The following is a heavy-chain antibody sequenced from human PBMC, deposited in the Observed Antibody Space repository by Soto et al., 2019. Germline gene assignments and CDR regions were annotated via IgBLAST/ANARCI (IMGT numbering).Heavy chain of an antibody. V-gene: IGHV1-18*04. CDR2: ISAYNGNT. CDR1: GYTFTSYG. J-gene: IGHJ6*02. CDR3: ARSMRLIGRGAVLEWLLPDYYYYGMDV. Sequence: QVQLVQSGAEVKKPGASVKVSCKASGYTFTSYGISWVRQAPGQGLEWMGWISAYNGNTNYAQKLQGRVTMTTDTSTSTAYMELRSLRSDDTAVYYCARSMRLIGRGAVLEWLLPDYYYYGMDVWGQGTTVTVSS. D-gene: IGHD3-3*01.